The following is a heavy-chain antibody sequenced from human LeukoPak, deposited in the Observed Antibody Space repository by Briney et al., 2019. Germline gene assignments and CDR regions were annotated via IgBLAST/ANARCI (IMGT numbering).Heavy chain of an antibody. D-gene: IGHD6-13*01. CDR2: IYYSGTPD. Sequence: PLETLSLTCTVSGGSISSARYYWGWIRQPPGKGLEWIGTIYYSGTPDYYNPSLKSRVTISVDTSKNQFSLKLSSVTAADTAVYYCARDSIASADTLHYWGQGTLVTVSS. CDR3: ARDSIASADTLHY. CDR1: GGSISSARYY. V-gene: IGHV4-39*01. J-gene: IGHJ4*02.